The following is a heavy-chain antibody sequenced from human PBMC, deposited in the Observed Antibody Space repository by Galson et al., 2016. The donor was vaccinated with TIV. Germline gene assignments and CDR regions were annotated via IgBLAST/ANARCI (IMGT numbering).Heavy chain of an antibody. J-gene: IGHJ4*02. CDR1: GGSISSYY. D-gene: IGHD1-26*01. Sequence: ETLSLTCTVSGGSISSYYYSWIRQPAGKGLEWIGRISATGNPAYNPSLRSRVTMSVETSTNQFSLKLSSVTAADTAIYYCARASTGTYYYFDSWGQGTLVTVSS. CDR3: ARASTGTYYYFDS. V-gene: IGHV4-4*07. CDR2: ISATGNP.